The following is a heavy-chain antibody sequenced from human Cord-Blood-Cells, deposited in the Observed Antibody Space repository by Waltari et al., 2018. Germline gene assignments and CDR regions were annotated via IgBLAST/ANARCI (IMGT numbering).Heavy chain of an antibody. J-gene: IGHJ3*02. CDR1: GGSISSSSSY. CDR3: ARRTAARSGAFDI. D-gene: IGHD5-18*01. Sequence: QLQLQESGPGLVKPSETLSLTCTVSGGSISSSSSYWGWIRQPPGKGLEWIGSIYYSGSTYYNPSLKSRVTISVDTSKNQFSLKLSSVTAADTAVYYCARRTAARSGAFDIWGQGTMVTVSS. CDR2: IYYSGST. V-gene: IGHV4-39*07.